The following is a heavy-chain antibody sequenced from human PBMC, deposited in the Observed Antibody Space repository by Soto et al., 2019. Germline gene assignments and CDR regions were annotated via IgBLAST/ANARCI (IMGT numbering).Heavy chain of an antibody. V-gene: IGHV1-69*01. D-gene: IGHD3-9*01. J-gene: IGHJ4*02. CDR3: ATKVRYFDGVCDS. CDR1: GGTFTNSA. CDR2: IIPLFGRA. Sequence: QVQLVQSGAEVKKPGSSVKVSCKASGGTFTNSAVVWVRQTPAQGLEWMGGIIPLFGRANYAQKFQGRVTITADESTTTAYMEVSSVRSEDTAGDYCATKVRYFDGVCDSWCQGTLVTVSS.